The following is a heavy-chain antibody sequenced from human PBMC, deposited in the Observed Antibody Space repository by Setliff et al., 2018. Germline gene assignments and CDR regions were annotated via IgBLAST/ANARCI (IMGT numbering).Heavy chain of an antibody. V-gene: IGHV1-8*03. CDR3: ARDLAVAGYYGAFDI. CDR2: MNPNSGNT. D-gene: IGHD6-19*01. Sequence: ASVKVSCKASGFTFTSYDINWVRQATGQGLEWMGWMNPNSGNTGYAQKFQGRVTITTAESTSTAYVELGSLRSEDTAVYYCARDLAVAGYYGAFDIWGQGTMVTVSS. J-gene: IGHJ3*02. CDR1: GFTFTSYD.